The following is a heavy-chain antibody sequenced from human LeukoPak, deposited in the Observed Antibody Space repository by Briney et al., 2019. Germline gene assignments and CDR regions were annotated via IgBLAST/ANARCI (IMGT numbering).Heavy chain of an antibody. J-gene: IGHJ3*02. CDR1: GYTFATDW. CDR3: ARLAGSKATAIRVYVLDI. CDR2: IDPGDSDT. Sequence: GESLKISCRGSGYTFATDWIAWVRQMPGKGLEWMGIIDPGDSDTRYSPSFQGQVTISADKSMYTAYLQWTSLKASDTAIYFCARLAGSKATAIRVYVLDIWGQGTMVTVSS. D-gene: IGHD2-21*02. V-gene: IGHV5-51*01.